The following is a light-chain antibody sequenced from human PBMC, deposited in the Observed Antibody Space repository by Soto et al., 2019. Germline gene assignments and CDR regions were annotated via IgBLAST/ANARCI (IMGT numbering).Light chain of an antibody. CDR3: TAWDGSLDGRV. V-gene: IGLV1-44*01. Sequence: LTQPPSASGTLGQRVTISCSGGNSNIGSNTVNWYQHLPGTAPKLLIYRSDQRPSGIPDRFSGSKYGTSASLDISGLQSEDEADYYCTAWDGSLDGRVFGGGTKLTVL. CDR1: NSNIGSNT. CDR2: RSD. J-gene: IGLJ3*02.